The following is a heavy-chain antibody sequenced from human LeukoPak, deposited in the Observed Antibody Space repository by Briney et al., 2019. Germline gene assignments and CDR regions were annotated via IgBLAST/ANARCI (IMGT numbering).Heavy chain of an antibody. CDR1: GFTFSSYE. V-gene: IGHV3-48*01. CDR3: ATGGRSGGRF. Sequence: GGSLRLSCAASGFTFSSYEMNWVRQAPGKGLEWVSYISSSSSTIYYADSVKGQFTISRDNAKNSLYLQMNSLRAEDTAVYYCATGGRSGGRFWGQGTLVTVSS. D-gene: IGHD2-15*01. J-gene: IGHJ4*02. CDR2: ISSSSSTI.